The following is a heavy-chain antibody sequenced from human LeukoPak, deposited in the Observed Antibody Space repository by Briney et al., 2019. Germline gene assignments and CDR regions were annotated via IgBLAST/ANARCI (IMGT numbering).Heavy chain of an antibody. Sequence: SETLSLTCTVSGGSISSSSYYWGWIRQPPGKGLEWIGSIYYSGSTYYNPSLKSRVTTSVDTSKNQFSLKLSSVTAADTAVYYCARTGDFWSGYYPANWFDPWGQGTLVTVSS. CDR1: GGSISSSSYY. CDR3: ARTGDFWSGYYPANWFDP. V-gene: IGHV4-39*07. CDR2: IYYSGST. J-gene: IGHJ5*02. D-gene: IGHD3-3*01.